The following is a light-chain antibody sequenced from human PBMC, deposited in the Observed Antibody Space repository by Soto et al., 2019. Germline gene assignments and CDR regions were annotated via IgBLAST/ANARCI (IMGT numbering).Light chain of an antibody. CDR1: QSVRSNY. Sequence: EIVLTQSPGTLSLSPGERATLSCRASQSVRSNYLAWYQQKPGQAPRLLIYNSSTRATGIPDRFSGSGSGTDFTLTISRLEPEDFALYYCQQYRDLPQTFGQGTKLEIK. V-gene: IGKV3-20*01. J-gene: IGKJ1*01. CDR3: QQYRDLPQT. CDR2: NSS.